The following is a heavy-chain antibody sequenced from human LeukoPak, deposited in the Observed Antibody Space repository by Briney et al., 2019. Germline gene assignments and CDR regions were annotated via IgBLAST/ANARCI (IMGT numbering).Heavy chain of an antibody. J-gene: IGHJ4*02. D-gene: IGHD6-19*01. CDR1: GGSFSGYY. V-gene: IGHV4-34*01. Sequence: SETLSLTCAVYGGSFSGYYWSWIRQPPGKGLEWIGEINHSGSTNYNPSLKSRVTISVDTSKNQFSLKLSSVTAADTAVYYWARGGNIGVAGTHDFWGQGTLVTGSS. CDR2: INHSGST. CDR3: ARGGNIGVAGTHDF.